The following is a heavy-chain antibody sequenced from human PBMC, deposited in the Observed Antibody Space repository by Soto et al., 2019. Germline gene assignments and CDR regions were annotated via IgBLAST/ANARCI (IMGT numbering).Heavy chain of an antibody. CDR2: ISAYNGNT. CDR3: AIVDWSGYLKYYYYYGMDV. D-gene: IGHD3-3*01. J-gene: IGHJ6*02. CDR1: GYTFTSYG. Sequence: QVQLVQSGAEVKKPGASVKVSCKASGYTFTSYGISWVRQAPGQGLAWMGGISAYNGNTNYAQKLQGRVTMTTDTSTSTADMELRSLRSYDTAVYYCAIVDWSGYLKYYYYYGMDVWGQGTTVTVAS. V-gene: IGHV1-18*04.